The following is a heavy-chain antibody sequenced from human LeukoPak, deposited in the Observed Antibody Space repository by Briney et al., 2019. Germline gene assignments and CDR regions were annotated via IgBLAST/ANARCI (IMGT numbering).Heavy chain of an antibody. CDR1: GGTFSNYA. CDR3: ARASSGYYYGVSFDY. Sequence: SVKVSCKASGGTFSNYAIGWVRQAPGQGLEWMGGVIPIFSTANYAQKFQGRVTITADESTSTAYMELSSLRSEDTAVYYCARASSGYYYGVSFDYWGQGTLVTVSS. J-gene: IGHJ4*02. V-gene: IGHV1-69*13. CDR2: VIPIFSTA. D-gene: IGHD3-22*01.